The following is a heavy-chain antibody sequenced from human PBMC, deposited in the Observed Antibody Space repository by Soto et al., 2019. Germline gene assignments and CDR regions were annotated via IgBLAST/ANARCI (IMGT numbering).Heavy chain of an antibody. CDR2: VHYRGQT. CDR3: ARHPNRVDGDDRFDN. J-gene: IGHJ4*02. Sequence: QLLLQESGPGLVKPSETLSLTCTVSGGSIPISDYFWGWIRQSPGKGLEWIGSVHYRGQTPYNPSLRSRVTISVDTSKNQFSLQVSSVTAADTAVYYCARHPNRVDGDDRFDNWGQGTLVTVSS. D-gene: IGHD6-19*01. V-gene: IGHV4-39*01. CDR1: GGSIPISDYF.